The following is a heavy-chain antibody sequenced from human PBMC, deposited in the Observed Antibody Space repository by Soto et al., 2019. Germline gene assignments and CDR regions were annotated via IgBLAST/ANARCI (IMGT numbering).Heavy chain of an antibody. CDR2: ISGSGGSP. CDR1: GFTFSTHT. Sequence: EVQLLESGGDLVQPGGSLRLSCAASGFTFSTHTMSWVRQAPGKGLEWVSAISGSGGSPSYADSVQGRFTISKDSPKNTLYLQMNSLRVEDTAMYYCAKARCSTTNCYVPDYWGQGTLVTVSS. J-gene: IGHJ4*02. CDR3: AKARCSTTNCYVPDY. D-gene: IGHD2-2*01. V-gene: IGHV3-23*01.